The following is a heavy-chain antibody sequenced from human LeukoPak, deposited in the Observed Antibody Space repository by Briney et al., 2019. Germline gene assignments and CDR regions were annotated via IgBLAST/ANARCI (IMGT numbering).Heavy chain of an antibody. J-gene: IGHJ4*02. Sequence: SVKVSCKASGGTFSSFTISWVRQAPGQGREWMGRIIPILGIANYAQKFQGRVTITADKSTSTAYMELSRLRSDDTAVYYCARDRWYDNGDYWGRGTLVTVSS. D-gene: IGHD6-13*01. V-gene: IGHV1-69*04. CDR3: ARDRWYDNGDY. CDR2: IIPILGIA. CDR1: GGTFSSFT.